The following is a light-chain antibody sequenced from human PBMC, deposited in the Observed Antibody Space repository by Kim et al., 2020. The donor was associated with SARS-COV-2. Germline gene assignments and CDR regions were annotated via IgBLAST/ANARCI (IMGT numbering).Light chain of an antibody. J-gene: IGLJ2*01. Sequence: GLAITLSCTGTRRGVDGCNFVSWDQQSPGKTPRLMIYDVNNRPSGVSNRFSCSKSGNTASLTISGLQAEDEADYYCSSYSRSTTSLFGGGTQLTVL. CDR1: RRGVDGCNF. CDR3: SSYSRSTTSL. V-gene: IGLV2-14*03. CDR2: DVN.